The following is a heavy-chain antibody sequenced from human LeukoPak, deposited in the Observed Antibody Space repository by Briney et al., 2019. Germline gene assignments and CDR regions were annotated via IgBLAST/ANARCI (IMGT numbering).Heavy chain of an antibody. J-gene: IGHJ4*02. CDR1: GGSISSSNW. D-gene: IGHD6-13*01. Sequence: SGTLSLTCAVSGGSISSSNWWTWVRQPPGKGLEWIGEIYHSGSTNYNPSLKSRVTISVHKSKNQFSLKLSSVTAADTAVYYCARGMGDSSSWYPFDYWGQGTLVTVSS. V-gene: IGHV4-4*02. CDR2: IYHSGST. CDR3: ARGMGDSSSWYPFDY.